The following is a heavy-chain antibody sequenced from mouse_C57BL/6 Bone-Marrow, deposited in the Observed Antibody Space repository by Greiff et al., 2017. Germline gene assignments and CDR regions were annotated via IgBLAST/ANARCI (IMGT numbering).Heavy chain of an antibody. V-gene: IGHV5-9-1*02. CDR3: TRAGNYNAMDY. CDR1: GFTFGSYA. Sequence: EVQLMESGEGLVKPGGSLKLSCAASGFTFGSYAMSWVRQTPEKRLEWVAYISSGGDYIYYADTVKGRFTISRDNARNTLYLQMSRLKSEATAMYYCTRAGNYNAMDYWGQGTSVTVSS. CDR2: ISSGGDYI. D-gene: IGHD2-1*01. J-gene: IGHJ4*01.